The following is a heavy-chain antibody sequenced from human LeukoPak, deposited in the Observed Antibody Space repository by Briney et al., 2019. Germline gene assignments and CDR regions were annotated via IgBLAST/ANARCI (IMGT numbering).Heavy chain of an antibody. J-gene: IGHJ6*02. Sequence: GASVKVSCKASGGTFSSYAISWVRQAPGQGLEWRGRIIPILDIANYAQKFQGRVTITADKSTSTAYMELSRLRSEDTAVYYCASRYCSSTSCYRSDYYYGMDVWGQGTTVTVSS. CDR3: ASRYCSSTSCYRSDYYYGMDV. V-gene: IGHV1-69*04. CDR1: GGTFSSYA. CDR2: IIPILDIA. D-gene: IGHD2-2*02.